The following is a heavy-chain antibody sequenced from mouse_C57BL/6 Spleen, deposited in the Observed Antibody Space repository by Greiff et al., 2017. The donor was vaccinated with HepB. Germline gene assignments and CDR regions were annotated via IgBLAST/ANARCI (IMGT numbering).Heavy chain of an antibody. J-gene: IGHJ4*01. CDR3: ARDRGSMDY. V-gene: IGHV5-4*01. Sequence: EVQLLESGGGLVKPGGSLKLSCAASGFTFSSYAMSWVRQTPEKRLEWVATISDGGSYTYYPDNVKGRFTISRDNAKNNLYLQMSHLKSEDTAMYYCARDRGSMDYWGQGTSVTVSS. CDR2: ISDGGSYT. CDR1: GFTFSSYA. D-gene: IGHD3-3*01.